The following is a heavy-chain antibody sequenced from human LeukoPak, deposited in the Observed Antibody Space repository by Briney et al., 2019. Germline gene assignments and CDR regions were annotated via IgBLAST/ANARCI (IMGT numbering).Heavy chain of an antibody. V-gene: IGHV3-23*01. CDR2: ISGSTGRT. CDR1: GFTSSHFA. Sequence: GGSLRLSCAAYGFTSSHFAMNWVRQAPGKGLECVSSISGSTGRTYYADSVKGRFTISRDDSKNTVYLEMNNLRAEDTALYFCAKANCGSECFYIMDVWGQGTMVTVSS. CDR3: AKANCGSECFYIMDV. J-gene: IGHJ6*02. D-gene: IGHD3-16*01.